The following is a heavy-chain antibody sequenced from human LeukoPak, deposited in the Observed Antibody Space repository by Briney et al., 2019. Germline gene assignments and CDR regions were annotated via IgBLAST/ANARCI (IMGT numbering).Heavy chain of an antibody. CDR1: GFTFSSYA. CDR2: ISYDGSNK. D-gene: IGHD6-13*01. Sequence: RTGGSLRLSCAASGFTFSSYAMHWVRQAPGKGLEWVAVISYDGSNKYYADSVKGRFTISRDNSKNTLYLQMNSLRAEDTAVYYCARDLHLEQQLVFDYWGQGTLVTVSS. CDR3: ARDLHLEQQLVFDY. V-gene: IGHV3-30-3*01. J-gene: IGHJ4*02.